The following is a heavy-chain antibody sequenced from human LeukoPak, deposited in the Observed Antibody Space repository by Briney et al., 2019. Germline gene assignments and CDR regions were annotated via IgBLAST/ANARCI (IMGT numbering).Heavy chain of an antibody. Sequence: SQTLSLTCTVSGGSISSGGYYWSWIRQHPGKGLEWIGYIYYSGSTYYNPSLKSRVTISVDTSKNQFSLKLSSVTAADTAVYYCARERDPSPYYFDYWGQGTLVTVSS. CDR2: IYYSGST. V-gene: IGHV4-31*03. CDR3: ARERDPSPYYFDY. J-gene: IGHJ4*02. CDR1: GGSISSGGYY.